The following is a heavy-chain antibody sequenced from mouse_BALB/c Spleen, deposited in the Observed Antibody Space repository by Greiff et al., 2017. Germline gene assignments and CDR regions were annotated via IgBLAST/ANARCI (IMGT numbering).Heavy chain of an antibody. Sequence: EVMLVESGGGLVKPGGSLKLSCAASGFTFSDYYMYWVRQTPEKRLEWVATISDGGSYTYYPDSVKGRFTISRDNAKNNLYLQMSSLKSEDTAMYYGARDGGYDEYYYAMDYWGQGTSDTVST. V-gene: IGHV5-4*02. CDR2: ISDGGSYT. J-gene: IGHJ4*01. CDR1: GFTFSDYY. CDR3: ARDGGYDEYYYAMDY. D-gene: IGHD2-2*01.